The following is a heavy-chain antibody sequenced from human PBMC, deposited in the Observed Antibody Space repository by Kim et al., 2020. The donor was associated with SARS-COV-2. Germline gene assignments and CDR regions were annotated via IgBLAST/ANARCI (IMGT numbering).Heavy chain of an antibody. Sequence: ASVKVSCKASGYTFTSYAMHWVRQAPGQRLEWMGWINAGNGNTKYSQKFQGRVTITRDTSASTAYMELSSLRSEDTAVYYCARDRSIISAAGTHFDYWGQGTLVTVSS. CDR2: INAGNGNT. J-gene: IGHJ4*02. D-gene: IGHD6-13*01. CDR3: ARDRSIISAAGTHFDY. CDR1: GYTFTSYA. V-gene: IGHV1-3*01.